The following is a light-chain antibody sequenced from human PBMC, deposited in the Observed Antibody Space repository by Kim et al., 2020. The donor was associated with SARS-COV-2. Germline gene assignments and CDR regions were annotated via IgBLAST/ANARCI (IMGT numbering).Light chain of an antibody. V-gene: IGLV3-1*01. J-gene: IGLJ3*02. CDR3: QAWDSSTAV. CDR1: KLGDKY. CDR2: QDS. Sequence: SVSPGKTGSITCSGDKLGDKYACWYQQKPGQSPVLVIDQDSKRPSGIPERFSGSNSGNTATLTISGTQAMDEADYYCQAWDSSTAVFGGGTQLTVL.